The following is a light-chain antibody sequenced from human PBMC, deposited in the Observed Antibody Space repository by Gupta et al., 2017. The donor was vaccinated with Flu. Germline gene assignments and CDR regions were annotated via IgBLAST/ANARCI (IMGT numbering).Light chain of an antibody. J-gene: IGLJ1*01. CDR2: SSN. CDR3: AAWDDSLNGHYV. CDR1: RSNIGSNS. V-gene: IGLV1-44*01. Sequence: QSVLAQPPSPSGTPGQRVTISCSGSRSNIGSNSVNWYQQVPGTSPKLLMYSSNQRPSGVPDRFAGSKSGTSASLAISGLQSEDEADYYCAAWDDSLNGHYVFGTGTKVTVL.